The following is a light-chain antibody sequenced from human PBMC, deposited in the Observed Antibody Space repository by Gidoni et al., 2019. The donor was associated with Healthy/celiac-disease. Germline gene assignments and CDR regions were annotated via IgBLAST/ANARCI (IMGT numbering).Light chain of an antibody. J-gene: IGKJ4*01. V-gene: IGKV3-11*01. CDR2: YAS. Sequence: VLTQSPATLSLSPGERATLSCRASQSVSSYLAWYQQKPGHAPRLLIYYASNRATGIPARFSGSGSVTDFTLTISSLEPEDFAVYYCQQRSNFGGGTKVEIK. CDR1: QSVSSY. CDR3: QQRSN.